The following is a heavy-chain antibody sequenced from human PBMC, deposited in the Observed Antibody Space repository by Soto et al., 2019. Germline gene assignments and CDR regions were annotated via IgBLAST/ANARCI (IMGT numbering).Heavy chain of an antibody. Sequence: QVQLVESGGGVVQPGRSLRLSCAASGFTFSSYAMHWVRQAPGKGLEWVAVISYDGSNKYYADSVKGRFTISRDNSKNTLYLQMNSLRAEDTAVYYCARDSHDSSAPGAFDIWGQGTMVTVSS. CDR2: ISYDGSNK. CDR1: GFTFSSYA. D-gene: IGHD3-22*01. CDR3: ARDSHDSSAPGAFDI. V-gene: IGHV3-30-3*01. J-gene: IGHJ3*02.